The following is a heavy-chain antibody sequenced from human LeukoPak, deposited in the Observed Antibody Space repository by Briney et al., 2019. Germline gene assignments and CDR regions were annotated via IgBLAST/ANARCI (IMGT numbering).Heavy chain of an antibody. Sequence: GGSLRLSCAASGFTVSSNYMSRVRQAPGKGLEWVSVIYSGGSTYYADAVKGRFTISRDNSKNTLYLQMNSLRAEDTALYYCAIIGHPPNDYWGQGTLVTVSS. CDR1: GFTVSSNY. V-gene: IGHV3-66*01. D-gene: IGHD2-15*01. CDR2: IYSGGST. CDR3: AIIGHPPNDY. J-gene: IGHJ4*02.